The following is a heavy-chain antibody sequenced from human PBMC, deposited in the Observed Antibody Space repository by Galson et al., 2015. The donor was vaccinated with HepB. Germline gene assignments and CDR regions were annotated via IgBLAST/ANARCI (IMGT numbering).Heavy chain of an antibody. Sequence: SLGLSCAASGFSFDTYAMSWVRQAPGKGLEWVSSISGAGHNTYYADAVRGRFTISRDNSKNTVYLQMISLRDVDTAMNYCAKDPDFDFYSEKSTTFDYWGRGTLVTVSS. V-gene: IGHV3-23*01. CDR3: AKDPDFDFYSEKSTTFDY. CDR2: ISGAGHNT. CDR1: GFSFDTYA. J-gene: IGHJ4*02. D-gene: IGHD3-3*01.